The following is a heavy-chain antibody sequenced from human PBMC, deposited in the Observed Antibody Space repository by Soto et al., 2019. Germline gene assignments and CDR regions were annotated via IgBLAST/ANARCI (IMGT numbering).Heavy chain of an antibody. J-gene: IGHJ5*02. V-gene: IGHV1-69*01. D-gene: IGHD3-10*01. CDR3: ASDYYYGSGSYYWFDP. CDR1: GGTFSSYA. CDR2: IIPIFGTA. Sequence: QVQLVQSGAEVKKPGSSVKVSCKASGGTFSSYAISWVRQAPGQGLEWMGGIIPIFGTANYAQKFQGRVTITADESTSTAYMELSSLRSEDTAVYYCASDYYYGSGSYYWFDPWGQGTLVTVSS.